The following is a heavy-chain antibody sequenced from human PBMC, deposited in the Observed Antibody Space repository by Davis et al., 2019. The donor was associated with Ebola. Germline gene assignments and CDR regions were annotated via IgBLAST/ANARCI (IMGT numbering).Heavy chain of an antibody. D-gene: IGHD2-15*01. CDR1: GFTFSSYW. CDR3: ARARGYCSGGSCYQNLYYYYGMDV. CDR2: IISDGSST. V-gene: IGHV3-74*01. J-gene: IGHJ6*02. Sequence: HTGGSLRLSCAASGFTFSSYWMHWVRQAQGKGLVWVSRIISDGSSTSYADSVKGRFTISRDNSKNTLYLQMNSLRAEDTAVYYCARARGYCSGGSCYQNLYYYYGMDVWGQGTTVTVSS.